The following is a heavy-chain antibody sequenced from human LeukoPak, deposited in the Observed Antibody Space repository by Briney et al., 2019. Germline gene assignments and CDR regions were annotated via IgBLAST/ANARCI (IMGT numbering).Heavy chain of an antibody. CDR3: AREDSAISDNAFDI. CDR2: IYYSGST. D-gene: IGHD3-9*01. Sequence: TSETLSLTCTVSGGSISTYYWSWIRQPPGKGLEWIGYIYYSGSTSYNPSLKRRVTISVDTSKNQFSLKLYSVTAADTAMYYCAREDSAISDNAFDIWGQGTLVTISS. J-gene: IGHJ3*02. CDR1: GGSISTYY. V-gene: IGHV4-59*12.